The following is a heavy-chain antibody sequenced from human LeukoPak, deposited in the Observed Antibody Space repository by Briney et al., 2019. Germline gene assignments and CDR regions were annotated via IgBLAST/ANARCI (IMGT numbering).Heavy chain of an antibody. V-gene: IGHV4-34*01. D-gene: IGHD5-18*01. CDR3: ARGGGYSYGPNHFDY. CDR1: GGSFSGYY. J-gene: IGHJ4*02. CDR2: INHSGST. Sequence: SETLSLTCAAYGGSFSGYYWSWIRQPPGKGLEWIGEINHSGSTNYNPSLKSRVTISVDTSKNQFSLKLSSVTAADTAVYYCARGGGYSYGPNHFDYWGQGTLVTVSS.